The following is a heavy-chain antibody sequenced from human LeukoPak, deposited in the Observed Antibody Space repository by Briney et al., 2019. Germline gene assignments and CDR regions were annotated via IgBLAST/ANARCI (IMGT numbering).Heavy chain of an antibody. J-gene: IGHJ4*02. CDR3: ARITPGTGYLDY. CDR2: INHSGST. Sequence: SETLSLTCAVYGGSFSGYYWSWIRQPPGKGLEWIGEINHSGSTNYNPSLKSRVTISVDTSKNQFSLKLSSVTAADTAVYYCARITPGTGYLDYWGQGTLVTVSS. D-gene: IGHD3/OR15-3a*01. CDR1: GGSFSGYY. V-gene: IGHV4-34*01.